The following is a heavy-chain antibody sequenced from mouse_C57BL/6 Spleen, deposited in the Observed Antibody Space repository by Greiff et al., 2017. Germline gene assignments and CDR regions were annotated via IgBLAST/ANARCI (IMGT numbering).Heavy chain of an antibody. V-gene: IGHV1-81*01. CDR2: IYPRSGNT. CDR1: GYTFTSYG. Sequence: VQLVESGAELARPGASVKLSCKASGYTFTSYGISWVKQRTGQGLEWIGEIYPRSGNTYYNEKFKGKATLTADKSSSTAYMELRSLTSEDSAVYFCARSADYYGSSDWYFDVWGTGTTVTVSS. CDR3: ARSADYYGSSDWYFDV. D-gene: IGHD1-1*01. J-gene: IGHJ1*03.